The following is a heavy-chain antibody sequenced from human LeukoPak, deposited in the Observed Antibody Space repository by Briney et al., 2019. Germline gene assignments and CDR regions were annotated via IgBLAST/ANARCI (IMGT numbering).Heavy chain of an antibody. CDR3: TRSESSLSEMATIGPLNFDY. Sequence: SVKVSCKASGGTFSSYAISWVRQAPGQGLEWMGGIIPIFGTANYAQKFQGRVTITTDESTSTAYMELSSLRSEDTAVYYCTRSESSLSEMATIGPLNFDYWGQGTLVTVSS. CDR1: GGTFSSYA. J-gene: IGHJ4*02. CDR2: IIPIFGTA. D-gene: IGHD5-24*01. V-gene: IGHV1-69*05.